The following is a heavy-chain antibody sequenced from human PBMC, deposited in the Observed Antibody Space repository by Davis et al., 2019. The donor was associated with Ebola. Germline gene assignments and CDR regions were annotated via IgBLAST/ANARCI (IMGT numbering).Heavy chain of an antibody. CDR1: GFTFSRYG. CDR3: ARDFFEYSSSSFSDY. D-gene: IGHD6-6*01. V-gene: IGHV3-30*03. J-gene: IGHJ4*01. Sequence: GGSLRLSCEASGFTFSRYGMHWVRQAPGKGLEWVAVISYDGSEEYYADSLKGRFAISRDNSKATLFLQINSLRPDDTAVYYCARDFFEYSSSSFSDYWGHGTLVSVSS. CDR2: ISYDGSEE.